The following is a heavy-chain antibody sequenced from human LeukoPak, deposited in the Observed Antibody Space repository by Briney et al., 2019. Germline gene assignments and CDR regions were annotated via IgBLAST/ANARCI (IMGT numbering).Heavy chain of an antibody. CDR2: IYYSGST. V-gene: IGHV4-39*01. J-gene: IGHJ4*02. D-gene: IGHD3-22*01. CDR3: ARTYYYDSSGYYGPEHFDY. CDR1: GGSISSSSYY. Sequence: SETLSLTCTVSGGSISSSSYYWGWIRQPPGKGLEWIGSIYYSGSTYYNPSLKSRVTISVDTSKNQFSLKLRSVTAADTAVYYCARTYYYDSSGYYGPEHFDYWGQGTLVTVSS.